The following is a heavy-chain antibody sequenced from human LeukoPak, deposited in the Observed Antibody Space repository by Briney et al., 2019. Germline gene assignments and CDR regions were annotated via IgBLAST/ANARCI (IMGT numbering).Heavy chain of an antibody. CDR2: INPHSGGA. J-gene: IGHJ4*02. D-gene: IGHD1-26*01. V-gene: IGHV1-2*02. CDR1: GYTFTDYY. Sequence: ASVKVSCKASGYTFTDYYMYWVRQAPGQGLEWVGWINPHSGGANYAQKFQGRVTMTRDTSISTAYMDLRSLTSDDTAVYYCARDLGYSNTWYFWGQGTLVTVSS. CDR3: ARDLGYSNTWYF.